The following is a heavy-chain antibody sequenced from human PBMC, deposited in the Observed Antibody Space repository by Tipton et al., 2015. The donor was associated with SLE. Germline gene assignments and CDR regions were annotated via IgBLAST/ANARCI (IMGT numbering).Heavy chain of an antibody. Sequence: TLSLTCTVSDGSVSSSSKYWAWIRQPPGKGLEWIGSIYYTVTTTYYNSFLKSRVTMSVDTSKNQFSLRLTSVIAADTAVYYCARLHGYSYGLNWFDPWGQGTLISVSS. CDR2: IYYTVTTT. V-gene: IGHV4-39*07. J-gene: IGHJ5*02. CDR1: DGSVSSSSKY. D-gene: IGHD5-18*01. CDR3: ARLHGYSYGLNWFDP.